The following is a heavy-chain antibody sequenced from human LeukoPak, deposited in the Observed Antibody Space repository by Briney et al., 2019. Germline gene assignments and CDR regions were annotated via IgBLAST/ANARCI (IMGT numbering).Heavy chain of an antibody. V-gene: IGHV3-21*01. J-gene: IGHJ4*02. CDR2: ISSSSSYI. CDR3: ARDQAILGVVDD. D-gene: IGHD3-3*01. CDR1: GFTFSSYS. Sequence: GGSLRLSCAASGFTFSSYSMNWVRPAPGKELEWVSSISSSSSYIYYADSVKGRFTISRDNAKNSLYLQMNSLRAEDAAVYYCARDQAILGVVDDWGQGTLVTVSS.